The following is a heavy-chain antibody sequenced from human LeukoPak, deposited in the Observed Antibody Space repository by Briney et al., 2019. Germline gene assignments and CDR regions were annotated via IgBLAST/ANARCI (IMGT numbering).Heavy chain of an antibody. D-gene: IGHD5-18*01. J-gene: IGHJ3*02. CDR3: ARDRGLWSYRDAFDI. CDR1: GFTVSSNY. Sequence: GGSLRLSCAASGFTVSSNYMSWVRQAPGKGLEWLSVIYSGGSTYYADSVKGRFTISRDNSKNTLYLQMNSLRAEDTAVYYCARDRGLWSYRDAFDIWGQATMVTVSS. CDR2: IYSGGST. V-gene: IGHV3-66*01.